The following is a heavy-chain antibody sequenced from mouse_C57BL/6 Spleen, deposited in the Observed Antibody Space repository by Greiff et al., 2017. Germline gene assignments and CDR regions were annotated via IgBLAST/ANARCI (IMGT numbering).Heavy chain of an antibody. Sequence: EVQLQQSGAELVKPGASVKLSCTASGFNIKDYYMHWVKQRTEKGLEWIGRIDPEDGETKYAPKFQGKATITADTSSITAYLKLSSLASEDTAVYYCAKAPHYCSSCRCFDGWGTGTTVAVS. V-gene: IGHV14-2*01. CDR3: AKAPHYCSSCRCFDG. J-gene: IGHJ1*03. CDR2: IDPEDGET. D-gene: IGHD1-1*01. CDR1: GFNIKDYY.